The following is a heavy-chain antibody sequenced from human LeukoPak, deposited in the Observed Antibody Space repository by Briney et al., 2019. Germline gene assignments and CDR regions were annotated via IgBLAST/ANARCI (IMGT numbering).Heavy chain of an antibody. CDR3: ARIVVVTASHWFDP. J-gene: IGHJ5*02. CDR2: IYYSGST. CDR1: GGSISSYY. V-gene: IGHV4-59*12. D-gene: IGHD2-21*02. Sequence: TSETLSLTCTVSGGSISSYYWSWIRQPPGKGLEGVGYIYYSGSTNYTPSLKSRVTISVDTSKNPFSLKLSSVTAADTAVYYCARIVVVTASHWFDPWGQGTLVTVSS.